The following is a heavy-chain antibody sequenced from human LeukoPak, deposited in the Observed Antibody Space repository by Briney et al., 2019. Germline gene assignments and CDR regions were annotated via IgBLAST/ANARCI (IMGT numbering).Heavy chain of an antibody. CDR3: ARGHYYYGSGSYRPCYYMDV. Sequence: PSETLSLTCAVYGGSFSGYYWSWIRQPPGKGLEWIGEINHSGSTNYNPSLKSRVTISVDTSKNQFSLKLSSVTAADTAVYYCARGHYYYGSGSYRPCYYMDVWGKGTTVTVSS. J-gene: IGHJ6*03. D-gene: IGHD3-10*01. CDR1: GGSFSGYY. V-gene: IGHV4-34*01. CDR2: INHSGST.